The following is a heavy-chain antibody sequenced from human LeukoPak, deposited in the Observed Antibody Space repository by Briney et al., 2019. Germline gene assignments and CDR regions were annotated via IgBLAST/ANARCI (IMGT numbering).Heavy chain of an antibody. V-gene: IGHV3-74*01. CDR1: GNYW. Sequence: RGSLRLSCAASGNYWMHWVRQAPGKGLVWVSHINSDGSWTSYADTVKGRFTISKDNAKNTVYLQMNSLRAEDTAVYYCVSFYETYWGRGTLVTVSS. J-gene: IGHJ4*02. CDR3: VSFYETY. CDR2: INSDGSWT. D-gene: IGHD2/OR15-2a*01.